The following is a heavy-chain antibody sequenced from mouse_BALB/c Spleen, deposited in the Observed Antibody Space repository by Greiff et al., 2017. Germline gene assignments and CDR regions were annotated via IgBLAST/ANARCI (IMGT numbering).Heavy chain of an antibody. J-gene: IGHJ1*01. CDR1: GFTFSSYA. D-gene: IGHD2-3*01. CDR3: ARGRGDGPWYFDV. V-gene: IGHV5-6-5*01. Sequence: EVHLVESGGGLVKPGGSLKLSCAASGFTFSSYAMSWVRQTPEKRLEWVASISSGGSTYYPDSVKGRFTISRDNARNILYLQMSSLRSEDTAMYYCARGRGDGPWYFDVWGAGTTVTVSS. CDR2: ISSGGST.